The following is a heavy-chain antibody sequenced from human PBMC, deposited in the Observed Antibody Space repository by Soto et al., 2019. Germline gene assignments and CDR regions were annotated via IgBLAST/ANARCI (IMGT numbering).Heavy chain of an antibody. V-gene: IGHV3-23*01. D-gene: IGHD3-9*01. Sequence: PGGSLRLSCAASGFTFSSYAMSWVRQAPGKGLEWVSAISGSGGSTYYADSVKGRFTISRGNSKNTLYLQMNSLRAEDTAVYYCAKDGSLRYFDWLLPHAFDIWGQGTMVTVSS. CDR2: ISGSGGST. J-gene: IGHJ3*02. CDR3: AKDGSLRYFDWLLPHAFDI. CDR1: GFTFSSYA.